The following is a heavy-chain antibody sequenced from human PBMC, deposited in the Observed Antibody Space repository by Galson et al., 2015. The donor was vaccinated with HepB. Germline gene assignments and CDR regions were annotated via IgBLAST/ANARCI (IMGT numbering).Heavy chain of an antibody. V-gene: IGHV4-31*03. CDR1: GGSISSGGYY. CDR2: IYYSGST. J-gene: IGHJ4*02. Sequence: TLSLTCTVSGGSISSGGYYWSWIRQHPGKGLEWIGFIYYSGSTYYNPSLKSRVSISVDTSKNQFSLKLSSVTAADTAVYYCARGRSSPTYYYDSAGYSKCYFDYWGQGTLATVSS. CDR3: ARGRSSPTYYYDSAGYSKCYFDY. D-gene: IGHD3-22*01.